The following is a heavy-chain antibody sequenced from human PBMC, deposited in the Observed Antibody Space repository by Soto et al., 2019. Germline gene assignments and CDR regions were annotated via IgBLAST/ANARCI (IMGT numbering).Heavy chain of an antibody. D-gene: IGHD6-19*01. Sequence: QGQLVESGGGLVQPGGSLRLSCAASGYIFSDYYMTWIRQARGKGLEWVSYISTSVTIISYADSVKGRFTISWDDAKNSLYLQMNSLRADDTAIYYCARAGGSGWSLDYWGQGTLVTVSS. CDR3: ARAGGSGWSLDY. CDR2: ISTSVTII. CDR1: GYIFSDYY. V-gene: IGHV3-11*01. J-gene: IGHJ4*02.